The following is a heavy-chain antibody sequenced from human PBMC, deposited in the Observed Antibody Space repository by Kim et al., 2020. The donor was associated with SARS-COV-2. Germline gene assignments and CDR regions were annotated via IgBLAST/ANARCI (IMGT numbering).Heavy chain of an antibody. CDR3: ARDGVGSGSYPFDY. Sequence: SETLSLTCTVSGGSISSSSYYWGWNRQPPGKGLEWIGSIYYSGSTYYNPSLKSRVTITVDTSKNQFSLKLSSVTAADTAVYYCARDGVGSGSYPFDYCG. CDR1: GGSISSSSYY. J-gene: IGHJ4*01. V-gene: IGHV4-39*07. D-gene: IGHD3-10*01. CDR2: IYYSGST.